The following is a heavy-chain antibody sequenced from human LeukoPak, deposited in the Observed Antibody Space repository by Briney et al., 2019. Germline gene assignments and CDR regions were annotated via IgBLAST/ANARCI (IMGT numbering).Heavy chain of an antibody. CDR2: IYYSGST. D-gene: IGHD6-6*01. CDR3: ARQPGIAAPLYYFDY. V-gene: IGHV4-39*01. CDR1: GGSISSSSYY. Sequence: PSETLSLTCTVSGGSISSSSYYRGWIRQPPGKGLEWIGSIYYSGSTYYNPSLKSRVTISVDTSKNQFSLKLSSVTAADTAVYYCARQPGIAAPLYYFDYWGQGTLVTVSS. J-gene: IGHJ4*02.